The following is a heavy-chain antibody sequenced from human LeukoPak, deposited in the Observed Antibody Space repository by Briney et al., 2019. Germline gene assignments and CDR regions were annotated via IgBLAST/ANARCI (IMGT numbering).Heavy chain of an antibody. V-gene: IGHV3-48*03. CDR2: ITSSGNTM. CDR1: GFTFSSYE. Sequence: PGGSLRLSCAASGFTFSSYEMNWVRQAPGKGLEWVSFITSSGNTMYYADSVKGRFTISRDNAKNSLYLQMNSLRTEDTAVYYCARELDYWGQGTLVTVSS. CDR3: ARELDY. J-gene: IGHJ4*02.